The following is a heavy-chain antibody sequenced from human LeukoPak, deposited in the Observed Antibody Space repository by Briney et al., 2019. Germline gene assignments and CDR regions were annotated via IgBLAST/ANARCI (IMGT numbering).Heavy chain of an antibody. V-gene: IGHV4-34*01. D-gene: IGHD1-14*01. Sequence: PSETLSLTCAVQGASLRGSYWSWIRQPPGKGLQWIGQIDHSGSTHSIPSIKSRVTISLDTSQSQVSLKVNSVTAADTAVYFCARGGNGWYFDLWGRGTLVTVSS. CDR3: ARGGNGWYFDL. CDR2: IDHSGST. J-gene: IGHJ2*01. CDR1: GASLRGSY.